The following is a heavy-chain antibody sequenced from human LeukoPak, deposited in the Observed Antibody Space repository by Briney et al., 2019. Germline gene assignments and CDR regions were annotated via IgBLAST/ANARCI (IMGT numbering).Heavy chain of an antibody. CDR2: IKQDGSEK. D-gene: IGHD2-21*02. CDR1: GFTFSDSW. CDR3: ARHRDPAVTD. J-gene: IGHJ4*02. V-gene: IGHV3-7*05. Sequence: PGPSLRLSCAASGFTFSDSWMSWVSQAPGKGLEWVANIKQDGSEKYYVDSVKGRFTISRDNAKNSLYLQMDSLRAEDTAVYYCARHRDPAVTDWGQGTLVTVSS.